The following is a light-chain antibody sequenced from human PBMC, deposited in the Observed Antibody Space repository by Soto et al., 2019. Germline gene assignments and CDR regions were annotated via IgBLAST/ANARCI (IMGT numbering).Light chain of an antibody. CDR2: SDN. Sequence: QSVLTQPPSASGTPGQWVTISCSGSGSNIGTNTVTWYQQLPGAAPRLLIYSDNQRPSGVPARFSGSKSGTSASLAISGLQSEDEADYYCEEWDVSFVVFGGGTKLTVL. V-gene: IGLV1-44*01. CDR3: EEWDVSFVV. J-gene: IGLJ3*02. CDR1: GSNIGTNT.